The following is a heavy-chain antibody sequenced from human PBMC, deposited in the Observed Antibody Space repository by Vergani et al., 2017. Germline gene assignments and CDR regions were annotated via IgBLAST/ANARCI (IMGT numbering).Heavy chain of an antibody. CDR1: GDSIFSGNYY. CDR2: IYTTGST. Sequence: QVQLQESGPGLMKPSQTLSLTCTVSGDSIFSGNYYWSWIRQPAENELEWIGRIYTTGSTNYNPSLESRVTMSLDSSRNRFSLSLSSVTAADTAIYFCARGSTHWKQGAFDIWGQGTTVTISS. CDR3: ARGSTHWKQGAFDI. V-gene: IGHV4-61*02. J-gene: IGHJ3*02. D-gene: IGHD1-1*01.